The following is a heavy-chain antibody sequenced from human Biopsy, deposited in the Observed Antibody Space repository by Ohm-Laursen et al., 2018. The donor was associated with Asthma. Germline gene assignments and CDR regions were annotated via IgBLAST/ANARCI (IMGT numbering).Heavy chain of an antibody. V-gene: IGHV1-24*01. CDR2: HDHEEGGT. J-gene: IGHJ4*02. CDR1: GYSLTDLS. CDR3: ASDFPKDYVRYNFQF. D-gene: IGHD4-17*01. Sequence: GASAKVSCKISGYSLTDLSMHWVRQAPGQGLEWMGGHDHEEGGTVNARRFQGRVTMTEDTSTDTAYMELSSLSSDDTAVYYCASDFPKDYVRYNFQFWGQGTLVTVPS.